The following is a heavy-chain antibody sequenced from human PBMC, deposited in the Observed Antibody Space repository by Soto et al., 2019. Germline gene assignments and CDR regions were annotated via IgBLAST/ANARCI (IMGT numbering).Heavy chain of an antibody. J-gene: IGHJ4*02. D-gene: IGHD1-26*01. Sequence: PGESLKISCNGSGYSFTTYCIGWVRQMPGKGLEWMGIIYPGDSDTIYSPSFQGQVTISADKSISTAHLQWSSLKASDTAMYYCARLLDLSYPYYFDYWGQGTLVTV. CDR3: ARLLDLSYPYYFDY. V-gene: IGHV5-51*01. CDR2: IYPGDSDT. CDR1: GYSFTTYC.